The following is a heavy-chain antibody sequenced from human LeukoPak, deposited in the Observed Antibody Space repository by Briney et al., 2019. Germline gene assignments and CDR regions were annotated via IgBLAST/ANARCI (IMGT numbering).Heavy chain of an antibody. CDR1: GGSITSSTHY. V-gene: IGHV4-39*07. J-gene: IGHJ6*03. D-gene: IGHD3-9*01. CDR3: AREKPLLRYFDWLSGRYYYMDV. CDR2: IYYSGSA. Sequence: PSETLSLTCSVSGGSITSSTHYWDWIRQPPGKGLEWIGTIYYSGSADYHPSLKSRVTISVDTSKNQFSLKLSSVTAADTAVYYCAREKPLLRYFDWLSGRYYYMDVWGKGTTVTISS.